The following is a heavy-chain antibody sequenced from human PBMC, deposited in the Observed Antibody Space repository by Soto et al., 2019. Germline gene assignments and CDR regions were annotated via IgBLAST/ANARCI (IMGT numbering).Heavy chain of an antibody. V-gene: IGHV3-9*01. J-gene: IGHJ3*02. CDR3: AKDRGYSGYHLFLHAFDI. CDR2: ISWNSGSI. CDR1: GFTFDDYA. Sequence: EVQLVESGGGLVQPGRSLRLSCAASGFTFDDYAMHWVRQAPGKGLEWVSGISWNSGSIGSAYSVKGRFTISRDNAKNSLYLQMNSLRAEDTALYYCAKDRGYSGYHLFLHAFDIWGQGTMVTVSS. D-gene: IGHD5-12*01.